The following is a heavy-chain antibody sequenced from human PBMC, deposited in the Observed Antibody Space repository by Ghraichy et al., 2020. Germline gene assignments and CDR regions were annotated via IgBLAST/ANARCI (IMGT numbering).Heavy chain of an antibody. CDR3: MDMALTGNQWDY. Sequence: GGSLRLSCVASGLTFSHAWMNWVRQAPGKGPEWVGRIRTKPAGGTADYAPSVEGRFTISRDDSKNTVWLQMNGLKIEDTAVYYCMDMALTGNQWDYWGQETPVTVSS. J-gene: IGHJ4*02. CDR1: GLTFSHAW. CDR2: IRTKPAGGTA. V-gene: IGHV3-15*01. D-gene: IGHD4/OR15-4a*01.